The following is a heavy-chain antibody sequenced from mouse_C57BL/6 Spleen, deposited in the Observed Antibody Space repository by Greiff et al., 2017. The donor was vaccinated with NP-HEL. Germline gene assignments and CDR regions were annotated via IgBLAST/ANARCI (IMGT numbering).Heavy chain of an antibody. CDR3: ARRDWGFAY. V-gene: IGHV1-18*01. CDR1: GYTFTDYN. Sequence: VQLKQSGPELVKPGASVKIPCKASGYTFTDYNMDWVKQSHGKSLEWIGDINPNNGGTIYNQKFKGKATLTVDKSSSTAYMELRSLTSEDTAVYYCARRDWGFAYWGQGTLVTVSA. CDR2: INPNNGGT. J-gene: IGHJ3*01. D-gene: IGHD4-1*01.